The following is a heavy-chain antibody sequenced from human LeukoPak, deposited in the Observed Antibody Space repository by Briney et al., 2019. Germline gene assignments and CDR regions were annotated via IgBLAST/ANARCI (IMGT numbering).Heavy chain of an antibody. CDR1: GGSISSSNW. J-gene: IGHJ4*02. CDR3: ARDDALTVTTPYY. V-gene: IGHV4-4*02. Sequence: SETLSLTCAVSGGSISSSNWWSWVRQPPGKGLEWIGEIYHSGSTNYNPSLKSRVTISVDKSKNQFSLKLSSVTAADTAVYYCARDDALTVTTPYYWGQGTLVTVSS. D-gene: IGHD4-17*01. CDR2: IYHSGST.